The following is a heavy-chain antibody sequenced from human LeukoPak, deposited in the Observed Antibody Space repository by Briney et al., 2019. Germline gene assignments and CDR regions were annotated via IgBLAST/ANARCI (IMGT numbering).Heavy chain of an antibody. J-gene: IGHJ4*02. Sequence: ASVKVSCKASGYTFIGYYMHWVRQAPGQGLEWMGRINPNSGGTNNAQKFQDRVTMTRDTSISTAYMELSRLRSDDTAVYYCASRYYDIDYWGQGTLVTVSS. V-gene: IGHV1-2*06. CDR3: ASRYYDIDY. CDR1: GYTFIGYY. CDR2: INPNSGGT. D-gene: IGHD3-22*01.